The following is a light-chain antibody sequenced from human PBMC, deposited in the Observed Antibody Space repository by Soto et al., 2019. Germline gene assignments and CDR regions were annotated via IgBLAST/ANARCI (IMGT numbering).Light chain of an antibody. V-gene: IGLV2-14*03. Sequence: QSVLTQPASVSGPPGQSITISCTGTNSDVGGYDYVSWYQQHAGRAPQLLIYDVNYRPSGVSDRFSGSKSGNTASLTISGLQAEDEADYYCTSYTSTSTLVFGTGTKLTVL. CDR3: TSYTSTSTLV. CDR1: NSDVGGYDY. CDR2: DVN. J-gene: IGLJ1*01.